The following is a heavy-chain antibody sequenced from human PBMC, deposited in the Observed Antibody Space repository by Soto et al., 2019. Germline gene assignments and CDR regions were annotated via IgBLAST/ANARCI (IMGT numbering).Heavy chain of an antibody. V-gene: IGHV4-4*02. J-gene: IGHJ4*02. CDR2: IYHSGTT. Sequence: QVHLQESGPGLVKPSGTLSLTCAVSGGSITTNWWSWVRQPPGKGLEWIGEIYHSGTTNYNPSLRGRVTISVHKSNNQCSLNLNSVTAADSAIYYCARHIAVPRRRGFDYWGQGNLVTVSS. D-gene: IGHD6-19*01. CDR3: ARHIAVPRRRGFDY. CDR1: GGSITTNW.